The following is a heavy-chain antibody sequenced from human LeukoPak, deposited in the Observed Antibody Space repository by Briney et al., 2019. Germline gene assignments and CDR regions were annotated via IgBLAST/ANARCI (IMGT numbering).Heavy chain of an antibody. CDR3: AKDPQYYYDSSGYGSLGMDV. J-gene: IGHJ6*02. CDR1: GFTFSSYA. Sequence: GGSLRPSCAASGFTFSSYAMSWVRQAPGKELEWVSAISGSGGSTYYADSVKGRFTISRDNSKNTLYLQMNSLRAEDTAVYYCAKDPQYYYDSSGYGSLGMDVWGQGTTVTVSS. V-gene: IGHV3-23*01. D-gene: IGHD3-22*01. CDR2: ISGSGGST.